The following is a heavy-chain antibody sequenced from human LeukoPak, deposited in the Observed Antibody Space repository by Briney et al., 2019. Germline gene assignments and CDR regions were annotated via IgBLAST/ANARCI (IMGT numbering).Heavy chain of an antibody. CDR2: IYYSGST. J-gene: IGHJ4*02. Sequence: PSETLSLTCTVWGGSISGYYWSWLRQPPGKGLEWVGYIYYSGSTNYNPSLKSRVTISVDTSKNQFSRKLSSVTAADTAVYYCARDRGPRYSSGWSFDYWGQGTLVTVSS. CDR1: GGSISGYY. D-gene: IGHD6-19*01. CDR3: ARDRGPRYSSGWSFDY. V-gene: IGHV4-59*01.